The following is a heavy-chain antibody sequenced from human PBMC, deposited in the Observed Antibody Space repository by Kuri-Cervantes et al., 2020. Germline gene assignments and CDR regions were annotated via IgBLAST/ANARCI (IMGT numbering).Heavy chain of an antibody. Sequence: GESLKISCAASGFTFSSNAMSWVRQAPGKGLEWVSFTSGSGSRTYYADSVKGRFTISSDNSKTTLHLQMNSLRAEDTAVYYCAKGHLDTSIYDSWGQGTLVTVSS. CDR1: GFTFSSNA. V-gene: IGHV3-23*01. CDR3: AKGHLDTSIYDS. D-gene: IGHD2/OR15-2a*01. CDR2: TSGSGSRT. J-gene: IGHJ5*02.